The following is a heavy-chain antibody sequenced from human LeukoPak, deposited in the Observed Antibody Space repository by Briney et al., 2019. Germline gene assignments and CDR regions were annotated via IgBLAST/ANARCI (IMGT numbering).Heavy chain of an antibody. CDR3: VREAGYCAPVCVKTNWFDP. CDR1: GFPFSSHA. CDR2: ISNGKT. D-gene: IGHD2-15*01. Sequence: GGSLRLSCAASGFPFSSHAVSWVRQPPGKGLEWVAAISNGKTYYADSVRGRFAISRDDSTNTVYLHMNSLRDEDTALYHCVREAGYCAPVCVKTNWFDPWGQGTLVTVSS. V-gene: IGHV3-23*01. J-gene: IGHJ5*02.